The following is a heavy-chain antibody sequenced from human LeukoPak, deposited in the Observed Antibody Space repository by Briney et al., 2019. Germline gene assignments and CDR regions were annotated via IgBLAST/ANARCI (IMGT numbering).Heavy chain of an antibody. V-gene: IGHV3-23*01. Sequence: GGSLRLSCPACGCAFSRLYMGWVGQAPGKGLEWVSAISDSGNRTYYADSVKGRFTLSRANSKNTLYLQMNSLIAEHRAVYSCAKDVRRSSGWWFFDHWGQGTLVTVSS. CDR3: AKDVRRSSGWWFFDH. CDR1: GCAFSRLY. J-gene: IGHJ4*02. CDR2: ISDSGNRT. D-gene: IGHD6-19*01.